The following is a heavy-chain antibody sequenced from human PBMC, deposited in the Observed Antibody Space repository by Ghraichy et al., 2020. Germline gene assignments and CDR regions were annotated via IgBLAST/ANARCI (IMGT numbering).Heavy chain of an antibody. J-gene: IGHJ4*02. D-gene: IGHD3-3*01. CDR2: IRTKANNYAT. CDR1: GLTFSGSA. Sequence: GGSLRLSCAASGLTFSGSAMHWVRQASGKGLEWVGRIRTKANNYATTYGASLQGRFTITLYDSENTTYLQTNRLKTEVTAVYYCTRQRSIRYEFWGALGYWGQRSLVTVSS. V-gene: IGHV3-73*01. CDR3: TRQRSIRYEFWGALGY.